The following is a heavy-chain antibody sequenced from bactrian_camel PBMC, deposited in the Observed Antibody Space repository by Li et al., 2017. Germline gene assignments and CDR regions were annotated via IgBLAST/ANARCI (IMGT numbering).Heavy chain of an antibody. J-gene: IGHJ4*01. CDR2: IDSGRNNI. D-gene: IGHD2*01. CDR3: AAQNVARSGPSPKADFTY. Sequence: HVQLVESGGGSVEAGGSLRLSCAASGFTFSRSYMNWVRQAPGKGLEWVSSIDSGRNNITYADSVKGRFTISKDSAKNTLYLQMTGLKPEDTAVYYCAAQNVARSGPSPKADFTYWGQGTQGTVS. CDR1: GFTFSRSY. V-gene: IGHV3-2*01.